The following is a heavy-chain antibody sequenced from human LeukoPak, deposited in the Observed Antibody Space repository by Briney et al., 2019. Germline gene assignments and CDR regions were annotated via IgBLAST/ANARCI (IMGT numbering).Heavy chain of an antibody. CDR1: GFTFSDYY. J-gene: IGHJ4*02. CDR3: AKDHAPAILYFDY. V-gene: IGHV3-23*01. Sequence: HPGGSLRLSCAASGFTFSDYYMSWLRQAPGKGLEWVSAISGSGGTTYYADSVKGRFTISRDNSKNTLYLQMSSLRAEDTALYYCAKDHAPAILYFDYWGQGTLLSASS. CDR2: ISGSGGTT. D-gene: IGHD3-9*01.